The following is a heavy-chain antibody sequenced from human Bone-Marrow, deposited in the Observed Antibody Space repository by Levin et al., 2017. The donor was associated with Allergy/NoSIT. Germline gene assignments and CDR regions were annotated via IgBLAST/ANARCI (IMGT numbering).Heavy chain of an antibody. J-gene: IGHJ6*04. CDR3: ARAHYSNSWYQMDV. CDR2: ISGSSGYR. CDR1: GFTFSDYY. V-gene: IGHV3-11*05. D-gene: IGHD6-13*01. Sequence: SGGSLRLSCAASGFTFSDYYMSWIRQVPGKGLEWVSYISGSSGYRNSADSVKGRFTISRDNTKNSLYLQMNSLRAEDTAVYYCARAHYSNSWYQMDVWGKGTTVTVSS.